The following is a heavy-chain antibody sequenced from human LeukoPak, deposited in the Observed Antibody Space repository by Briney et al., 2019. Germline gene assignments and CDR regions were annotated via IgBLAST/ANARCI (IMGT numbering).Heavy chain of an antibody. V-gene: IGHV1-46*01. D-gene: IGHD6-19*01. CDR3: AKDRSDTSGWSCFDY. Sequence: ASVKVSCKASGYTFTNYYMHWVRQAPGQWLEWMGIIKPSGGATSYAQKFQGRVTMTRDTSTNTVYMDLSSLTSEDTAVYYCAKDRSDTSGWSCFDYWGQGTLVTVSS. CDR1: GYTFTNYY. CDR2: IKPSGGAT. J-gene: IGHJ4*02.